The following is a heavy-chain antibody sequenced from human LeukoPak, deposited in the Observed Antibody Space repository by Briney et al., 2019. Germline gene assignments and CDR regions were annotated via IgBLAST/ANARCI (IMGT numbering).Heavy chain of an antibody. CDR1: GYSFTRYW. Sequence: TGESLKISCKGSGYSFTRYWIGWVRQMPGKGLEWMGIIYPGDSDTRYSPSFQGQVTISADKSISTAYLQWSSLKASDTAIYYCARLGMGVAAAGYYFDYWGQGTLVTVSS. CDR2: IYPGDSDT. CDR3: ARLGMGVAAAGYYFDY. J-gene: IGHJ4*02. D-gene: IGHD6-13*01. V-gene: IGHV5-51*01.